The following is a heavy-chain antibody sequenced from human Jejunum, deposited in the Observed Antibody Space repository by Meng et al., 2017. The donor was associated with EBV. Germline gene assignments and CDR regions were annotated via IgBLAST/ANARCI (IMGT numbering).Heavy chain of an antibody. CDR2: ITSDGSGT. CDR3: ARDQDGAGGTIDY. D-gene: IGHD1-26*01. V-gene: IGHV3-74*01. CDR1: GFTLSSYW. J-gene: IGHJ4*02. Sequence: GQLAESGGGLVQAGGSLRLSCAASGFTLSSYWMQWVRQVPGKGLVWVSRITSDGSGTTYADSVKGRFTISRDNAKNTLYLQMNSLRVEDTAVYYCARDQDGAGGTIDYWGQGTLVTVSS.